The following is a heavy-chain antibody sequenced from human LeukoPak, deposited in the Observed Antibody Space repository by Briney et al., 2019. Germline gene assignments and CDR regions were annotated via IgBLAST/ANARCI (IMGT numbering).Heavy chain of an antibody. D-gene: IGHD3-10*01. V-gene: IGHV3-23*01. J-gene: IGHJ4*02. CDR3: AKVGYGSGSSGFDY. Sequence: GGSLRLSCAASGFTFSSYAMSWVRQAPGKGLEWVSAISGSGGTTYYADSVKGRFTISRDNSKNTLYLQMNSLRAEDTAVYYCAKVGYGSGSSGFDYWGQGTLVTVSS. CDR1: GFTFSSYA. CDR2: ISGSGGTT.